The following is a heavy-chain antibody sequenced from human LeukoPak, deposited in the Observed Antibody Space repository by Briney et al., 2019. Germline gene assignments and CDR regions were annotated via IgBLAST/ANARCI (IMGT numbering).Heavy chain of an antibody. J-gene: IGHJ4*02. V-gene: IGHV3-33*06. CDR1: GFTYSHYG. CDR2: IWSDGTET. D-gene: IGHD4-11*01. Sequence: GRSLRLSCAASGFTYSHYGMHWVRQAPGKGLEWVAVIWSDGTETYYGDAVKGRFTISRDNSRNILYLQIDSLRGDDTAVYYCAKDAQRGFDYSNSLEYWGQGTLVTVSS. CDR3: AKDAQRGFDYSNSLEY.